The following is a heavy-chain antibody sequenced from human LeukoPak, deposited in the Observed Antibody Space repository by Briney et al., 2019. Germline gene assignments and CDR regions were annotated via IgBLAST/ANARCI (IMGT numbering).Heavy chain of an antibody. CDR1: GYTFTSYD. V-gene: IGHV1-8*03. J-gene: IGHJ6*02. Sequence: ASVKVSCKASGYTFTSYDINWVRQATGQGLEWMGWMNPNSGNTGYAQKFQGRVTITRNTSISTAYMELSSLRSEDTAVYYCARVWTDSSGYYDYYGMDVWGQGTTVTVSS. CDR3: ARVWTDSSGYYDYYGMDV. CDR2: MNPNSGNT. D-gene: IGHD3-22*01.